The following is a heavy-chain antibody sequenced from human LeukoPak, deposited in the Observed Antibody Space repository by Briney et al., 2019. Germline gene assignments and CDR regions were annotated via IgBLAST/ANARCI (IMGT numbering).Heavy chain of an antibody. J-gene: IGHJ5*02. CDR1: GFTFSDYY. D-gene: IGHD3-10*01. V-gene: IGHV3-11*01. CDR2: ISSSGSTI. CDR3: AREPGYGSGSYYYNWFDP. Sequence: GGSLRLSCAASGFTFSDYYMSWIRQAPGKGLEWVSYISSSGSTIYYADSVKGRFTISRDNAKNSLYLQMNSLRAEDTAVYYCAREPGYGSGSYYYNWFDPWGQGTLVTVSS.